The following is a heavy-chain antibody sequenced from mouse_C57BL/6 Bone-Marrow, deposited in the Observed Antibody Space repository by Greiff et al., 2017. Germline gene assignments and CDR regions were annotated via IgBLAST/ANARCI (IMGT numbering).Heavy chain of an antibody. CDR2: INPSSGYT. Sequence: QVQLQQSGAELAKPGASVKLSCKASGYTFTSYWMHWVKQRPGQGLEWIGYINPSSGYTKYNQKFKDKATLTADKSSSTAYMQLSSLTLEDSAAYYCAALHYYGNYGRGFAYWGQGTLVTVSA. J-gene: IGHJ3*01. V-gene: IGHV1-7*01. D-gene: IGHD2-1*01. CDR1: GYTFTSYW. CDR3: AALHYYGNYGRGFAY.